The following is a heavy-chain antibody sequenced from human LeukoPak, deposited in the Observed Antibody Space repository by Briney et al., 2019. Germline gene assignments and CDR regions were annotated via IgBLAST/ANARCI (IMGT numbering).Heavy chain of an antibody. D-gene: IGHD3-22*01. CDR2: IYYSGST. V-gene: IGHV4-59*01. CDR1: GGSISSYY. J-gene: IGHJ3*02. CDR3: ARLNRGYRDAFDI. Sequence: PSETLSLTCTVSGGSISSYYWSWIRQPPGKGLEWIGYIYYSGSTNYNPSLKSRVTISVDTSKNQFSLKLSSVTAADTAVYYCARLNRGYRDAFDIWGQGTMVTVSS.